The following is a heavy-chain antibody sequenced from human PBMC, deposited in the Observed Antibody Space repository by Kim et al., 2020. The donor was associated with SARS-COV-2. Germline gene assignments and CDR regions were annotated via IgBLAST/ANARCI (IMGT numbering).Heavy chain of an antibody. CDR2: MNPNSGNT. CDR3: ARGTRRRITIFGVVMGYYYYMDV. Sequence: ASVKVSCKAPGYTFTSYDINWVRQATGQGLEWMGWMNPNSGNTGYAQKFQGRVTMTRNTSISTAYMELSSLRSEDTAVYYCARGTRRRITIFGVVMGYYYYMDVWGKGTTVTVSS. V-gene: IGHV1-8*01. J-gene: IGHJ6*03. D-gene: IGHD3-3*01. CDR1: GYTFTSYD.